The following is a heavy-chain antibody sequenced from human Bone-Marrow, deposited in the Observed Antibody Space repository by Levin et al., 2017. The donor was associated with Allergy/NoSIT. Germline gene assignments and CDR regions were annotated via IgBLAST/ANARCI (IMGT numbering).Heavy chain of an antibody. CDR3: ARRFCSGGTCYSGSHGMDV. CDR1: GDSISSYY. J-gene: IGHJ6*02. CDR2: VYNSGST. Sequence: SQTLSLTCTVSGDSISSYYWSWIRQPPGKGLEWIGYVYNSGSTNYNPPLKSRVTISVDTSKNQFSLKLSSVTAADTAVYYCARRFCSGGTCYSGSHGMDVWGQGTTVTVSS. D-gene: IGHD2-15*01. V-gene: IGHV4-59*08.